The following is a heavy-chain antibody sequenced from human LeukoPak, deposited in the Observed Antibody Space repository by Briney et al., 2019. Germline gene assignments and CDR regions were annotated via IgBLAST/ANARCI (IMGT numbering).Heavy chain of an antibody. CDR3: AKPQNGAFDI. CDR2: IIPIFGTA. J-gene: IGHJ3*02. V-gene: IGHV1-69*05. D-gene: IGHD2-8*01. CDR1: GGTFSSYA. Sequence: GASVKVSCKASGGTFSSYAISWVRQAPGQGLEWMGGIIPIFGTANYAQKFQGRVTITTDESTSTAYMELSSLRSEDTAVYYCAKPQNGAFDIWGQGTMVTVSS.